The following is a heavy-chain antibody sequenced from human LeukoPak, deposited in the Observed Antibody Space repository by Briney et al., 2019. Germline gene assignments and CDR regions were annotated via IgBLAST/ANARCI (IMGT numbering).Heavy chain of an antibody. J-gene: IGHJ4*02. V-gene: IGHV4-4*07. CDR1: GDSISSYY. CDR3: ARDRYSSGSNRYFGH. D-gene: IGHD6-19*01. CDR2: IYTSGSS. Sequence: KPSETLSLTCTVSGDSISSYYWSWIRQPAGKGLEWIGRIYTSGSSNYNPSLKSRVTMSVDTSKIQFSLKLSSVTAADTAVYYCARDRYSSGSNRYFGHWGQGTLVTVSS.